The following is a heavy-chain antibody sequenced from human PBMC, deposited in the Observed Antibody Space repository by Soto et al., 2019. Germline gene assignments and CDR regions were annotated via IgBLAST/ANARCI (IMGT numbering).Heavy chain of an antibody. CDR2: ISATGEHT. J-gene: IGHJ4*02. D-gene: IGHD1-26*01. V-gene: IGHV3-23*01. Sequence: PGGSLRLSCAVSGFNFSSHAMSWVRQAPGRGLEWVSAISATGEHTHYADSVKGRFTISRDNSKNTVYLQINSLRVEDTAVYYCAKEGPVGPYVAYWGQGTLVTVSS. CDR1: GFNFSSHA. CDR3: AKEGPVGPYVAY.